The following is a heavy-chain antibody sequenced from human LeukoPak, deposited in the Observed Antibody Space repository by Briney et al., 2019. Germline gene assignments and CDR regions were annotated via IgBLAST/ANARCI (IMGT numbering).Heavy chain of an antibody. Sequence: GASVKVSSKASGYTFTSYDINWVRQATGQGLEWMGWMNPNSGNTGYAQKFQGRVTMTRNTSISTAYMELSSLRSEDTAVYYCARVSLGYCSGGSCYSDWFDPWGQGTLVTVSS. D-gene: IGHD2-15*01. CDR1: GYTFTSYD. CDR3: ARVSLGYCSGGSCYSDWFDP. CDR2: MNPNSGNT. J-gene: IGHJ5*02. V-gene: IGHV1-8*01.